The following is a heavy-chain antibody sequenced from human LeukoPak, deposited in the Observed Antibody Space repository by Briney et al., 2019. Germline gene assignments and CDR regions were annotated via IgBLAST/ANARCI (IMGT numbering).Heavy chain of an antibody. Sequence: GASLRLSCAASGFTFSSYAMSWVRQAPGKGLEWVSAISGSGGSTYYADSVKSRLTNSRDNSKSTLYLQMNSLRAEDTAVYYCAKDGKQVVQKHWGQGTLVTVSS. V-gene: IGHV3-23*01. J-gene: IGHJ1*01. CDR2: ISGSGGST. CDR1: GFTFSSYA. D-gene: IGHD6-13*01. CDR3: AKDGKQVVQKH.